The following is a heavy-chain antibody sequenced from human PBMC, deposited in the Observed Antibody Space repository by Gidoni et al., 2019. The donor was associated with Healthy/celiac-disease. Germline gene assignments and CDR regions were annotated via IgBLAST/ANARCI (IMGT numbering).Heavy chain of an antibody. CDR3: AKDRTHLGDLEAYFDY. D-gene: IGHD2-21*02. CDR2: ISWNSGSI. V-gene: IGHV3-9*01. Sequence: EVQLVESGGGLVQPGRSLRLSCAASGFTFDDYAMHWVRQAPGKGLEWVSGISWNSGSIGYADSVKGRFTISRDNAKNSLYLQMNSLRAEDTALYYCAKDRTHLGDLEAYFDYWGQGTLVTVSS. CDR1: GFTFDDYA. J-gene: IGHJ4*02.